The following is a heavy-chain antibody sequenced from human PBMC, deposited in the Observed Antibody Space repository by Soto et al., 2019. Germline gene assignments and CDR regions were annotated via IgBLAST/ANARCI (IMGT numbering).Heavy chain of an antibody. CDR2: IIPIFGTA. CDR3: ARDSGYDPSYYYYGMDV. Sequence: GPPVKVSCKASGGTFSSYAISWVRQAPGQGLEWMGGIIPIFGTANYAQKFQGRVTITADKSTSTAYMELSSLRSEDTAVYYCARDSGYDPSYYYYGMDVWGQGTTVTVSS. D-gene: IGHD5-12*01. CDR1: GGTFSSYA. V-gene: IGHV1-69*06. J-gene: IGHJ6*02.